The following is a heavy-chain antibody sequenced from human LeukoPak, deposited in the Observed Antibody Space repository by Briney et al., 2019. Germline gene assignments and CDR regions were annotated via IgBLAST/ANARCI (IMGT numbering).Heavy chain of an antibody. D-gene: IGHD1-26*01. V-gene: IGHV4-61*01. CDR3: ARALGYGGSYLAY. CDR1: GGSVSSGSYY. CDR2: IYYSGST. Sequence: SETLSLTCTVSGGSVSSGSYYWSWIRQPPGKGLEWIGNIYYSGSTNYNPSLKSRVTISVDTSKNQFSLRLSSVTAADTAVFYSARALGYGGSYLAYWGQGTLVTVSS. J-gene: IGHJ4*02.